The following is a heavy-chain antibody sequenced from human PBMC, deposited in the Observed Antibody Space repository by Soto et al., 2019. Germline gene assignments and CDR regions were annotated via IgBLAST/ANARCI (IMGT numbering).Heavy chain of an antibody. CDR1: GGSISSYY. V-gene: IGHV4-59*01. D-gene: IGHD4-17*01. CDR3: AYGDSRGPFDS. CDR2: IYNSGST. J-gene: IGHJ4*02. Sequence: QVQLQASGPGLVRPSETLSLTCTVSGGSISSYYWSWIRQPPGKGLEWIGYIYNSGSTNYNPSLKSRVTISVDTSKNQFSLKLSSVTAADTAVYYCAYGDSRGPFDSWGQGTLVTVSS.